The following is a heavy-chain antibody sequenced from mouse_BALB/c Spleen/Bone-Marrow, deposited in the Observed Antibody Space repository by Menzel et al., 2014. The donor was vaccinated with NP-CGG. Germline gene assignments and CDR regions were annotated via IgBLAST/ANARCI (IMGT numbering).Heavy chain of an antibody. CDR3: ARFPYDYGGGDY. J-gene: IGHJ2*01. CDR1: GFNIKDTY. Sequence: VQLQQSGAELVKPGASVKLSCTASGFNIKDTYMHWVKQRPEQGLEWIGRIDPANGNTKYDPKFQGKATITADTSSNTAFLQLSSLTSEDTAVYYWARFPYDYGGGDYWGQGTTLTVSS. D-gene: IGHD2-4*01. V-gene: IGHV14-3*02. CDR2: IDPANGNT.